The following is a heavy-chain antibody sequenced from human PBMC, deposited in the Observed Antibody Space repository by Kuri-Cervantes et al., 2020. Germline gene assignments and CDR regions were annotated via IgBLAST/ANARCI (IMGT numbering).Heavy chain of an antibody. CDR1: GGSISSSSYY. CDR2: IYYSGST. CDR3: ARVSHSWALIAVAGPFDY. J-gene: IGHJ4*02. V-gene: IGHV4-39*07. Sequence: SETLSLTCTVSGGSISSSSYYWGWIRQPPGKGLEWIGSIYYSGSTYYNPSLKSRVTISVDTSKNQFSLKLSSVTAADTAVYYCARVSHSWALIAVAGPFDYWGQGTLVTVSS. D-gene: IGHD6-19*01.